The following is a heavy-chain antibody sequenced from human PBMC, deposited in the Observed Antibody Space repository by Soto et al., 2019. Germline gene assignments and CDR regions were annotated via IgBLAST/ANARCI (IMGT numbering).Heavy chain of an antibody. V-gene: IGHV4-34*01. J-gene: IGHJ5*02. CDR2: INHSGST. Sequence: QVQLQQWGAGLLKPSETLSLTCAVYGGSFSGYYWSWIRQPPGKGLEWIGEINHSGSTNYNPPLKSRVTISVDTSKNQFALKLSSVTAADTAVYYCARGVVVAAINWFDPWGQGTLVTVSS. CDR3: ARGVVVAAINWFDP. CDR1: GGSFSGYY. D-gene: IGHD2-15*01.